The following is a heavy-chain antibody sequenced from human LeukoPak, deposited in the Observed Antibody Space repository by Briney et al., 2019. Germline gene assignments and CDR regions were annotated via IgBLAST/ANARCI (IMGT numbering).Heavy chain of an antibody. Sequence: ASVKVSCKASGYTFTSYYMHWVRQAPGQGLEWMGIINPSGGSTSYAQKFQGRVTMTRDMSTSTVYMELSSLRSEDMAVYYCAREGDSYDSSGYGMGYFDYWGQGTLVTVSS. V-gene: IGHV1-46*01. J-gene: IGHJ4*02. CDR1: GYTFTSYY. CDR2: INPSGGST. CDR3: AREGDSYDSSGYGMGYFDY. D-gene: IGHD3-22*01.